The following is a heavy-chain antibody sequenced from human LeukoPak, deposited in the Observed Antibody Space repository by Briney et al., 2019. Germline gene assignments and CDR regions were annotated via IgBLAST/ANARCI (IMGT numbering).Heavy chain of an antibody. CDR1: GGSISSYY. J-gene: IGHJ4*02. CDR2: IYYSGST. V-gene: IGHV4-59*01. CDR3: ARSPPGFPIDY. Sequence: PSETLSLTCTVSGGSISSYYWSWIRQPPGKGLEWIGYIYYSGSTNYNPSLKSRVTISVDTSKNQFSLKLSSVTAADTAVYYCARSPPGFPIDYWGQGTLVTASS. D-gene: IGHD2-21*01.